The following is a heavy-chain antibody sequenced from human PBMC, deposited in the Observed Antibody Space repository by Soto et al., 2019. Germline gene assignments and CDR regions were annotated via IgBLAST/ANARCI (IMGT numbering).Heavy chain of an antibody. CDR2: ISRSGSLN. J-gene: IGHJ6*02. CDR1: GFSFSDYS. Sequence: GGSLRLSCAASGFSFSDYSMNWVRQAPGKGLEWLSYISRSGSLNYYADSVEGRFTISRDNAKNSLYLEMNSVRDEDTAMYYCARDLEYSSSWYYYYGLDVWGHGTTVTVSS. D-gene: IGHD6-6*01. V-gene: IGHV3-48*02. CDR3: ARDLEYSSSWYYYYGLDV.